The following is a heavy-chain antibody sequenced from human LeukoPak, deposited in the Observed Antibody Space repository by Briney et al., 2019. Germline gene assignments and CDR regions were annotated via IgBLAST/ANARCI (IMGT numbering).Heavy chain of an antibody. V-gene: IGHV3-15*01. CDR1: GFTFSNAW. CDR2: IKSKTDGGTT. D-gene: IGHD3-3*01. Sequence: GGSLRLSCAASGFTFSNAWMSWVRQAPGKGLEWVGRIKSKTDGGTTDYAAPVKGRFTISRDDSKNTLYLQINSLKTEDTAVYYCTTIPHYDFWSGYPDYWGQGTLVTVSS. CDR3: TTIPHYDFWSGYPDY. J-gene: IGHJ4*02.